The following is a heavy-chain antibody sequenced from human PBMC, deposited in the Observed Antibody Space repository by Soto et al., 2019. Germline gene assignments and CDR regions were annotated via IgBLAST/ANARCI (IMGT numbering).Heavy chain of an antibody. CDR1: GFTFSSYA. CDR3: AKRRGAGGHFDY. J-gene: IGHJ4*02. CDR2: VSIGGST. Sequence: GGSLRLSCAASGFTFSSYAMGWVRQGPGKGLEWVAVVSIGGSTHYADSVRGRSTISRDNSKNTLSLQMNSLTAEDTAVYFCAKRRGAGGHFDYWGQGALVTVSS. D-gene: IGHD2-15*01. V-gene: IGHV3-23*01.